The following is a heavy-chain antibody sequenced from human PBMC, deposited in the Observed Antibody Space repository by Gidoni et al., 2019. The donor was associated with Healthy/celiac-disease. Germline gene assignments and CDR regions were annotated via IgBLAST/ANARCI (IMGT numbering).Heavy chain of an antibody. Sequence: QVQLVASGGGVVPRGSSMRLSCWASGFTFHSYAMHWGRQATGTGLGWLAVIAYDGSNQYYADPVKCRFTTSRDNSKNTLYLQMNSLRAEDTAVYYCARDPYCSGGSCYYFDYWGQGTLVTVSS. CDR2: IAYDGSNQ. CDR3: ARDPYCSGGSCYYFDY. CDR1: GFTFHSYA. J-gene: IGHJ4*02. D-gene: IGHD2-15*01. V-gene: IGHV3-30-3*01.